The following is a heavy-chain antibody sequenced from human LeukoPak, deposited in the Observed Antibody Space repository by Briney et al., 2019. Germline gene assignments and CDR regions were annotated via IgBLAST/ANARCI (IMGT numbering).Heavy chain of an antibody. CDR2: IYTSGST. CDR1: GGSISSGSYY. Sequence: SETLSLTCTVSGGSISSGSYYWSWIRQPAGKGLEWIGRIYTSGSTNYNPSLKSRVTISVDTSKNQFSLKLSSVTAADTAVYYCARERPVVIAIGAEFDYWGQGTLVTVSS. D-gene: IGHD2-21*01. J-gene: IGHJ4*02. CDR3: ARERPVVIAIGAEFDY. V-gene: IGHV4-61*02.